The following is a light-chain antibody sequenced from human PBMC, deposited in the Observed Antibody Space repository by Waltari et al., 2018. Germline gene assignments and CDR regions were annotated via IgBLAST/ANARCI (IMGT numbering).Light chain of an antibody. CDR2: KAS. Sequence: DIHLTQSPSTLSASVGDRVTMTCRASQSISTWLAWYQQKPGNPPKPLIYKASTLQSGVPSRFSGSGSGTEFTLTISSLQSDDFATYYCQHSDTFGQGTKVDIK. J-gene: IGKJ2*01. V-gene: IGKV1-5*03. CDR3: QHSDT. CDR1: QSISTW.